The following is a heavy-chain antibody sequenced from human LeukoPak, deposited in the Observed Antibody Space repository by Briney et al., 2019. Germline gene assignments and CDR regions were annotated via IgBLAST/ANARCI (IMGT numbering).Heavy chain of an antibody. Sequence: PGGALRLSYAASGFTFSNDAMSCVRQAPGEGLEWGSALFGSGGSTYYADSVKGRFTISRDNSKDTLYLQMNSLRAEDTAVYDCARDGGGSSWYAGFYWGQGTLVTVSS. J-gene: IGHJ4*02. CDR2: LFGSGGST. V-gene: IGHV3-23*01. CDR3: ARDGGGSSWYAGFY. D-gene: IGHD6-13*01. CDR1: GFTFSNDA.